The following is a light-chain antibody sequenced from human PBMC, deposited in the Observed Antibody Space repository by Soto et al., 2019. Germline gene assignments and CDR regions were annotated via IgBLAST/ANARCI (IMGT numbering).Light chain of an antibody. Sequence: DIQMTQSPSTLSASVGDRVTIICRASQSISSWLAWYQQKGGKAPKLLIYHASTLESGVPSRFSGSGSGTDFTLTISRLEPEDFAVYFCQHYGTSPWTFGQGTKVDI. J-gene: IGKJ1*01. V-gene: IGKV1-5*02. CDR2: HAS. CDR1: QSISSW. CDR3: QHYGTSPWT.